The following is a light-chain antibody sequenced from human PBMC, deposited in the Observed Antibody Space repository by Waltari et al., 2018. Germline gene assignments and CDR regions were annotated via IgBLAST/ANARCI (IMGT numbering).Light chain of an antibody. V-gene: IGKV3-15*01. J-gene: IGKJ5*01. Sequence: EIVVTQSPATLSGAPGERVTLSCRTSESVSSNIAWYQQKPGQVLRLLIYDASTAATATPARFRGSGSGTGFTLTISSLQSEDFAVYYCQQYNKWPPITFGQGTRLEIK. CDR2: DAS. CDR3: QQYNKWPPIT. CDR1: ESVSSN.